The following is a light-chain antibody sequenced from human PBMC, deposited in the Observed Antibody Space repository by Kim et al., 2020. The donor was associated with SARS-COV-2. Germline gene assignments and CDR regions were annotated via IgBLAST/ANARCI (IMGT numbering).Light chain of an antibody. CDR2: DAS. V-gene: IGKV3D-15*01. J-gene: IGKJ4*01. CDR1: RSVRSS. CDR3: QQYYTWSALT. Sequence: PGEEAPPSYRASRSVRSSLAWYQQRPGQAPRLLIYDASIRATGVPARFTGSGSGTEFTLTISSLQSEDFAVYFCQQYYTWSALTFGGGTKVDIK.